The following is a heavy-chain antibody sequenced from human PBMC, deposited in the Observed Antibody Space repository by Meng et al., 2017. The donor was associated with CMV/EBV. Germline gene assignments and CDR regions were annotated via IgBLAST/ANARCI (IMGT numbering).Heavy chain of an antibody. D-gene: IGHD5-24*01. Sequence: GESLKISCAASGFTFSSYAMHWVRQAPGKGLEWVSYISSSGSTIYYADSVKGRFTISRDNAKNSLYLQMNSLRAEDTAVYYCAKDGYNRGGSFDYWGQGTLVTVSS. J-gene: IGHJ4*02. CDR2: ISSSGSTI. V-gene: IGHV3-48*04. CDR3: AKDGYNRGGSFDY. CDR1: GFTFSSYA.